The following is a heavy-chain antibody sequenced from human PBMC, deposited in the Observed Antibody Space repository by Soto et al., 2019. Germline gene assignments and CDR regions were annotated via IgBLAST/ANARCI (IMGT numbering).Heavy chain of an antibody. CDR2: INWDGRIA. J-gene: IGHJ4*01. Sequence: GGSLRLSCAACGFIFDDFTMHWVRLVPGKGLQWVSYINWDGRIAMYADSVKGRFTISRDNTNNHLYLQMNSLRSDDTALYYCAKDEGAAVESPGDWGHGTLVTVSS. CDR3: AKDEGAAVESPGD. D-gene: IGHD6-13*01. CDR1: GFIFDDFT. V-gene: IGHV3-43*01.